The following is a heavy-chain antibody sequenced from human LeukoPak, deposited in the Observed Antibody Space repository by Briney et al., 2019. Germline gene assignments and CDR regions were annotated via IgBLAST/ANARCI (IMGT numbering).Heavy chain of an antibody. V-gene: IGHV4-30-2*01. Sequence: SETLSLTCAVSGDSISSGTYSWTWIRQPPGKGLEWIGFISHSGGTYYNPSLKSRVTMSVDRSENQFSLKLSSVTAADTAVYYCARARIMITFGGVIARGYFDYWGQGTLVTVSS. CDR1: GDSISSGTYS. CDR2: ISHSGGT. CDR3: ARARIMITFGGVIARGYFDY. J-gene: IGHJ4*02. D-gene: IGHD3-16*02.